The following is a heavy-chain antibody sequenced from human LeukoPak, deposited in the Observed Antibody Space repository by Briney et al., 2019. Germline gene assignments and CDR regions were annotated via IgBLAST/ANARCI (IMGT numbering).Heavy chain of an antibody. V-gene: IGHV1-18*01. D-gene: IGHD2-21*02. CDR3: ARDLISNCGGDCYSDYFDY. Sequence: ASVKVSCKASGYTFTSYGISRVRQAPGQGLEWMGWISAYNGNTNYAQKLQGRVTMTTDTSTSTAYMELRSLRSDDTAVYYCARDLISNCGGDCYSDYFDYWGQGTLVTVSS. CDR2: ISAYNGNT. J-gene: IGHJ4*02. CDR1: GYTFTSYG.